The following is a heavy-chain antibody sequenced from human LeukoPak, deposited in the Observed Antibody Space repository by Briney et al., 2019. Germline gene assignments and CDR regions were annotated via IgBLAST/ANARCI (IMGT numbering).Heavy chain of an antibody. V-gene: IGHV4-39*07. CDR3: ARDIYGSGSLFDY. D-gene: IGHD3-10*01. CDR2: IYYSGST. Sequence: SETLSLTCAVSGGSISSSSYYWGWIRQPPGKGLEWIGSIYYSGSTNYNPSLKSRVTISVDTSKNQFSLKLSSVTAADTAVYYCARDIYGSGSLFDYWGQGTLVTVSS. J-gene: IGHJ4*02. CDR1: GGSISSSSYY.